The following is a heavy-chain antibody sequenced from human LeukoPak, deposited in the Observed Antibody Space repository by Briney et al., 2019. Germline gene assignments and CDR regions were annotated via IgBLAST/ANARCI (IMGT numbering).Heavy chain of an antibody. V-gene: IGHV4-4*07. D-gene: IGHD4-17*01. Sequence: PSETLSLTCTVSGXSISSYYGSWIRQPAGKGLEWIGRIYTSGSTNYNPSLKSRVTMSVDTSKNQFSLKLSSVTAADTAVYYCARDVTTVTTRHNWFDPWGQGTLVTVSS. CDR2: IYTSGST. J-gene: IGHJ5*02. CDR3: ARDVTTVTTRHNWFDP. CDR1: GXSISSYY.